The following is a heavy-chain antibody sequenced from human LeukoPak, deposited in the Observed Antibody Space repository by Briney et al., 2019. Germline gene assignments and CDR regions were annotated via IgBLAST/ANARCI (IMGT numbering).Heavy chain of an antibody. D-gene: IGHD5-18*01. CDR3: AKKGPQDSGYSYAPSFDY. J-gene: IGHJ4*02. Sequence: GGSLRLSCAASGFTFSSYAMSWVRQAPGKGLEWVSAISGSGGSTYYADSVKGRFTISRDNSKNTLYLQMNSLRAEDTAVYYCAKKGPQDSGYSYAPSFDYWGQGTLVTVSS. V-gene: IGHV3-23*01. CDR1: GFTFSSYA. CDR2: ISGSGGST.